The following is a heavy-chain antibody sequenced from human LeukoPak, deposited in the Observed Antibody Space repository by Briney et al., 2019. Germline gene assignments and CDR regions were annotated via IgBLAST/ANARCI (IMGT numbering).Heavy chain of an antibody. J-gene: IGHJ5*02. CDR1: GYTFTSYD. Sequence: ASVKVSCKASGYTFTSYDINWVRQATGQGLEWMGWMNPNGGNTGYAQKFQGRVTMTRNTSISTAYMELSSLRSEDTAVYYCARGRDCSGGSCYSYWFDPWGQGTLVTVSS. D-gene: IGHD2-15*01. V-gene: IGHV1-8*01. CDR2: MNPNGGNT. CDR3: ARGRDCSGGSCYSYWFDP.